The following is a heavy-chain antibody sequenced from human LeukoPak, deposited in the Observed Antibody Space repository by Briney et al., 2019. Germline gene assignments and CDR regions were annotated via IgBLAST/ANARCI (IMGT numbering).Heavy chain of an antibody. D-gene: IGHD5-12*01. V-gene: IGHV3-23*01. CDR3: AKRTSGYDSYYYYGMDV. CDR1: GFTFSSYA. J-gene: IGHJ6*02. CDR2: ISGSGGST. Sequence: PGGSLRLSCAASGFTFSSYAMSWVRQAPGKWLEWVSAISGSGGSTYYADSVKGRFTISRDNSKNTLYLQMNSLRAEDTAVYYCAKRTSGYDSYYYYGMDVWGQGTTVTVSS.